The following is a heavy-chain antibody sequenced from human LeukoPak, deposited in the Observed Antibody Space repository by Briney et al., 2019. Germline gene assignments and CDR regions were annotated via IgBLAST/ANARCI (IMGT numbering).Heavy chain of an antibody. CDR2: IYYSGST. D-gene: IGHD2-21*01. CDR3: ARGIVVAPVYGAFDI. V-gene: IGHV4-59*01. Sequence: SETLSLTCTVSGGSISRYYWSWIRQPPGKGLEWIGYIYYSGSTNYNPSLKSRVTISVDTSKNQFFLKLSSVTAADTAVYYCARGIVVAPVYGAFDIWGQGTMVTVSS. CDR1: GGSISRYY. J-gene: IGHJ3*02.